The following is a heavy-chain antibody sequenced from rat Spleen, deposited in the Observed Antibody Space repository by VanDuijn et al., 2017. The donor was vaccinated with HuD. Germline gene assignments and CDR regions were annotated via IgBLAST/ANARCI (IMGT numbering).Heavy chain of an antibody. D-gene: IGHD1-1*01. Sequence: EVQLVESGGGLVQPGRSMKLSCAAAGYTFSDYGMVWVLQAPTKGLEWVASISYDGSSTYYRDSVKGRFTISRDNAKSTLYLQMDSLRSEDTATYYCARRGLEWSFDYWGQGVMVTVSS. V-gene: IGHV5-29*01. CDR3: ARRGLEWSFDY. CDR2: ISYDGSST. CDR1: GYTFSDYG. J-gene: IGHJ2*01.